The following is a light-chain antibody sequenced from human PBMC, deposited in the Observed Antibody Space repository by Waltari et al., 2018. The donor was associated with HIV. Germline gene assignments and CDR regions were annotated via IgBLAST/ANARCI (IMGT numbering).Light chain of an antibody. CDR2: KAS. CDR3: QYYNTYSRT. CDR1: QSISSW. J-gene: IGKJ2*02. Sequence: DIQMTQSTSTLSASVGDRVTITCRDSQSISSWLAWYQMKQGKAPKLLIYKASSLESGVSSRFSGSGSGTEFTLTISSLQPDDFATYYCQYYNTYSRTFGQGTKVEL. V-gene: IGKV1-5*03.